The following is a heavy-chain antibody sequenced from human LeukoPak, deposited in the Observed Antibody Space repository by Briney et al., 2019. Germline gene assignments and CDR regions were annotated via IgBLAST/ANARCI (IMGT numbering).Heavy chain of an antibody. CDR2: IYHSGST. Sequence: SETLSLTCTVSGYSISSGYYWGWIRQPPGKGLEWIVSIYHSGSTYYNPSLKSRVTISVDTSKNQFSLKLSSVTAADTAVYYCARDLLNVVAARPRPFDYWGQGTLVTVSS. J-gene: IGHJ4*02. V-gene: IGHV4-38-2*02. CDR1: GYSISSGYY. D-gene: IGHD6-6*01. CDR3: ARDLLNVVAARPRPFDY.